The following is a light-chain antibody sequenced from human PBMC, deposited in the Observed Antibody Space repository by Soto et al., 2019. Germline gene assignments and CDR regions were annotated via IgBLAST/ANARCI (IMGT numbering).Light chain of an antibody. J-gene: IGKJ1*01. CDR3: QQYVSSPWA. CDR1: QSVSSSF. CDR2: GAS. Sequence: EIVLAQSPGTLSLSPGESATLSCRASQSVSSSFLAWYQQKAGQAPRILIYGASRRATGIPDRFSGSGSGTDFTLTISRLEPEDFSVYYCQQYVSSPWAFGQGTKVE. V-gene: IGKV3-20*01.